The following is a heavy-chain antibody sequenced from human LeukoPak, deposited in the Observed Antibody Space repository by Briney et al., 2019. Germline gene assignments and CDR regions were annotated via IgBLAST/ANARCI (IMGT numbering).Heavy chain of an antibody. CDR1: GFTFSSSW. CDR3: AAWTDRGYNF. D-gene: IGHD5-24*01. V-gene: IGHV3-7*01. CDR2: INPEGSQT. J-gene: IGHJ4*02. Sequence: GGSLRLSCAASGFTFSSSWMNWVRQAPGKGLQWVGNINPEGSQTRFVDSVMGRFTMFKDNAKNSLYLQMNSLRVEDTAVFYCAAWTDRGYNFWGQGTVVTVSS.